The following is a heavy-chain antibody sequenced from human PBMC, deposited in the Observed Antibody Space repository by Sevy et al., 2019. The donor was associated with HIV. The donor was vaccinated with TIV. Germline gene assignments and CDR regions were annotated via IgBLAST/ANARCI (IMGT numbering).Heavy chain of an antibody. CDR2: INHSGST. D-gene: IGHD2-2*02. CDR1: GGSFSGYY. V-gene: IGHV4-34*01. Sequence: SETLSLTCAVYGGSFSGYYWSWIRQPPGKGLEWIGEINHSGSTNYNPSLKSRVTISVDTSKNQFSLKLSSVTAADTVGYYCATSIGLAAAIPHQNLYYGDYLGQGTLVTVSS. CDR3: ATSIGLAAAIPHQNLYYGDY. J-gene: IGHJ4*02.